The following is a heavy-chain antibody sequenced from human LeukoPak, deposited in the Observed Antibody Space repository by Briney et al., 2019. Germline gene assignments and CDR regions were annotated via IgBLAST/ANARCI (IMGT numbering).Heavy chain of an antibody. D-gene: IGHD1-26*01. CDR1: GFTFSSYA. Sequence: GGSLRLSCAASGFTFSSYAMSWVRQAPGKGLEWVSAISGSGGSTYYADSVKGRFAISRDNSKNILYLQMNSLRAEDTAVYYCAKQLSGSYAYWGQGTLVTVSS. CDR3: AKQLSGSYAY. J-gene: IGHJ4*02. CDR2: ISGSGGST. V-gene: IGHV3-23*01.